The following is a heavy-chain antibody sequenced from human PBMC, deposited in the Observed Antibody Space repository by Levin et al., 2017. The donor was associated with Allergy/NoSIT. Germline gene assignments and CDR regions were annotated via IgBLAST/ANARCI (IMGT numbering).Heavy chain of an antibody. CDR2: ISGSGGST. D-gene: IGHD3-10*01. J-gene: IGHJ4*02. Sequence: GESLKISCAASGFTFSSYAMSWVRQAPGKGLEWVSAISGSGGSTYYADSVKGRFTISRDNSKNTLYLQMNSLRAEDTAVYYCARTMVRGVIIGGPGNYWGQGTLVTVSS. CDR3: ARTMVRGVIIGGPGNY. V-gene: IGHV3-23*01. CDR1: GFTFSSYA.